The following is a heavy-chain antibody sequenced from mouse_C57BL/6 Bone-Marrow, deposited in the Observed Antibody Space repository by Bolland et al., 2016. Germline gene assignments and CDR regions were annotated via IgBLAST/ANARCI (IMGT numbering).Heavy chain of an antibody. J-gene: IGHJ3*01. D-gene: IGHD2-3*01. CDR2: NPNNGGT. Sequence: NPNNGGTSYNQKFKGKATLTVDKSSSTAYMELRSLTSEDSAVYYCARDDGYYPWFAYCGQGTLV. CDR3: ARDDGYYPWFAY. V-gene: IGHV1-26*01.